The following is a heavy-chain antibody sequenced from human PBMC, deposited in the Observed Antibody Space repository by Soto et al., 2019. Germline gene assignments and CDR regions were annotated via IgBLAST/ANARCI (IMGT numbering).Heavy chain of an antibody. Sequence: ETLSLTCTVSGGSISSYYWSWIRQPPGKGLEWIGYIYYSGSTNYNPSLKSRVTISVDTSKNQFSLKLSSVTAADTAVYYCARAQGSSSWGGGYFDYWGQGTLVTVSS. CDR3: ARAQGSSSWGGGYFDY. CDR1: GGSISSYY. D-gene: IGHD6-6*01. CDR2: IYYSGST. V-gene: IGHV4-59*01. J-gene: IGHJ4*02.